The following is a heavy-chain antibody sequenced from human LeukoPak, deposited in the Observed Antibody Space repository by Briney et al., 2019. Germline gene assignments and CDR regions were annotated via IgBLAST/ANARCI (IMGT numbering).Heavy chain of an antibody. J-gene: IGHJ6*03. Sequence: GGSLRLSCAASGFTFSSYTMKWVRQAPGKGLEWVSSISSSSSYIYYADSVKGRFTISRDNAKNSLFLQMNSLRAEDTAVYFCARATWDPNYYYYMDVWGKGAMVTISS. CDR3: ARATWDPNYYYYMDV. V-gene: IGHV3-21*01. CDR1: GFTFSSYT. CDR2: ISSSSSYI. D-gene: IGHD1-26*01.